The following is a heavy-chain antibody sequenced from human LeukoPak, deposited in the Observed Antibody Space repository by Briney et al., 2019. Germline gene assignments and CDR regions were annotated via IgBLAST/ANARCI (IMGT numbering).Heavy chain of an antibody. Sequence: SETLSLTCAVYGGSFSGYYWSWIRQPPGKGLEWIGEINHSGSTNYNPSLKSRVTISVDTSENQFSLKLSSVTAADTAVYYCARTAAWASGYYYYYYYMDVWGKGTTVTVSS. CDR2: INHSGST. D-gene: IGHD3-22*01. CDR1: GGSFSGYY. J-gene: IGHJ6*03. V-gene: IGHV4-34*01. CDR3: ARTAAWASGYYYYYYYMDV.